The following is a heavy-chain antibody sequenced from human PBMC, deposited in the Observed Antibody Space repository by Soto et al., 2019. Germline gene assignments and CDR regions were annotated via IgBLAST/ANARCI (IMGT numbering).Heavy chain of an antibody. J-gene: IGHJ5*02. D-gene: IGHD4-17*01. CDR1: GYTFTSYG. CDR3: ASSSTVSYNWFDP. Sequence: GASVKVSCKASGYTFTSYGISWVRQAPGQGLEWMGWISAYNGNTNYAQKLQGRVIITTDKSTSTAYMELSSLRSEDTAVYYCASSSTVSYNWFDPWGQGTLVTVSS. CDR2: ISAYNGNT. V-gene: IGHV1-18*01.